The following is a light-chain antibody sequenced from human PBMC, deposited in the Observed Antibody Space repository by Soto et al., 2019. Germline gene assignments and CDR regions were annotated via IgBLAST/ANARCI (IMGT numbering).Light chain of an antibody. V-gene: IGKV3-20*01. Sequence: EVVLTQSPATLSLSPGERATLSCRASQSIRTSLAWYQQKPGQAPRLVIFDASNRANGVPDRFSGDGSGTDFTLTISRLEPEDFALYICHQYDGSPITFGQGTRLEIK. CDR3: HQYDGSPIT. CDR2: DAS. J-gene: IGKJ5*01. CDR1: QSIRTS.